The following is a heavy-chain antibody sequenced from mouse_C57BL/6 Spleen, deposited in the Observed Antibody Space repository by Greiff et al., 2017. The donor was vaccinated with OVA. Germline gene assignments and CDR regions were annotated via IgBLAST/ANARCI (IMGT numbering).Heavy chain of an antibody. CDR1: GYTFTDYY. J-gene: IGHJ4*01. V-gene: IGHV1-26*01. CDR2: INPNNGGT. CDR3: ARFYYGSYYAMDY. Sequence: EVKLQQSGPELVKPGASVKISCKASGYTFTDYYMTWVKQSHGKSLAWIGDINPNNGGTSYNQKFTGKAKLTVDKSSSTASMELRSLTSADSAVYYCARFYYGSYYAMDYWGQGTSVTVSS. D-gene: IGHD1-1*01.